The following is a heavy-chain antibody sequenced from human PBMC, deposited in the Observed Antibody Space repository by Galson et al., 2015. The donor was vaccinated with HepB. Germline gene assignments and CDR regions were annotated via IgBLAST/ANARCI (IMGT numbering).Heavy chain of an antibody. CDR2: ISGYNGNT. J-gene: IGHJ5*02. Sequence: SVKVSCKASGYTFSSFSLSWVRQVPGQGLEWMGWISGYNGNTRYGENFQGRVSMTTDTSTNTAYMELTGLGSDDTGIYYCVRDSTSTSCSAISCPIGGWFDAWGQGTLVIVSS. CDR1: GYTFSSFS. V-gene: IGHV1-18*01. CDR3: VRDSTSTSCSAISCPIGGWFDA. D-gene: IGHD2-21*01.